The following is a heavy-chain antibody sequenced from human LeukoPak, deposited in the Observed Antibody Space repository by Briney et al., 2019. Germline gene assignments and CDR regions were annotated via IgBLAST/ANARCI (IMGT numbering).Heavy chain of an antibody. CDR1: GDAISSSDYY. CDR3: ARDYTPYYYDSSGYYWSDP. CDR2: IYISGNT. Sequence: SETLSFTCTVSGDAISSSDYYWGWIRQPPGKGLEWIVTIYISGNTYYNPSLKSRLTISVDTSKNQFSLKMRSVTAADTAVYYCARDYTPYYYDSSGYYWSDPWGQGNLVTVSS. J-gene: IGHJ5*02. V-gene: IGHV4-39*07. D-gene: IGHD3-22*01.